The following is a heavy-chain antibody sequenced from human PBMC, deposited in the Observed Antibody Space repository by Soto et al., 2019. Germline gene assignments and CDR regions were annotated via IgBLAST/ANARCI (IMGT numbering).Heavy chain of an antibody. CDR2: IFPGDSSS. V-gene: IGHV5-51*01. CDR1: GYSFTSYW. D-gene: IGHD3-9*01. J-gene: IGHJ4*02. CDR3: TRLATYYDILSGYYFDY. Sequence: PGESLKISCKGSGYSFTSYWIAWVRQMPGKGLEWMGIIFPGDSSSRYSPSFQGQVTISADKSISTAYLQWSSLKASDTAMYYRTRLATYYDILSGYYFDYWGQGTLVTVSS.